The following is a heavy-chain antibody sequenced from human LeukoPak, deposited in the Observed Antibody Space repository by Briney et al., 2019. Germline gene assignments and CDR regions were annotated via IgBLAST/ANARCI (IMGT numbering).Heavy chain of an antibody. CDR1: GGTFSSYA. J-gene: IGHJ4*02. V-gene: IGHV1-69*05. CDR3: ASASGWEYSGSYDY. Sequence: GASVKVSCKASGGTFSSYAISWVRQAPGQGLEWMGGIIPIFGTANYAQKFQGRVTITTDESTSTAYMELSSLRSEDTAVYYCASASGWEYSGSYDYWGQGTLVTVSS. D-gene: IGHD1-26*01. CDR2: IIPIFGTA.